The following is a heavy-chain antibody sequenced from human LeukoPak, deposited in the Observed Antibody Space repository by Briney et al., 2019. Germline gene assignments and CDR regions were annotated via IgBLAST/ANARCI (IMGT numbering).Heavy chain of an antibody. CDR2: IYYSGST. CDR3: ARDFYGGNSGCPRF. Sequence: PSETLSLTCTVSGGSISSYYWSWIRQPPGKGLEWIGYIYYSGSTNYNPSLKSRVTISVDTSKNQFSLKLSSVTAADTAVYYCARDFYGGNSGCPRFWGQGTLVTVSS. CDR1: GGSISSYY. D-gene: IGHD4-23*01. V-gene: IGHV4-59*01. J-gene: IGHJ4*02.